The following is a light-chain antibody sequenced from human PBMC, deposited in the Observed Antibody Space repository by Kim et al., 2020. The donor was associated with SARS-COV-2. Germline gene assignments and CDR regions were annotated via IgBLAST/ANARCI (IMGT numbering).Light chain of an antibody. CDR1: SSDVGAYNY. Sequence: QSVTTSCTGTSSDVGAYNYVSWYQQHPGKAPKLMIYEVSKRPSGVPDRFSGSKSGNTASLTVSGLQAEDEADYYCSSYAGSNNLGVFGTGTKVTVL. J-gene: IGLJ1*01. V-gene: IGLV2-8*01. CDR2: EVS. CDR3: SSYAGSNNLGV.